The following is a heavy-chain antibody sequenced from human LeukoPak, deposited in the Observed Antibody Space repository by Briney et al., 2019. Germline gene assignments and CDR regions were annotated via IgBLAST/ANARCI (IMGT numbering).Heavy chain of an antibody. J-gene: IGHJ4*02. Sequence: GGSLRLSCAASGFTFSDYYMSWIRQAPGKGLEWVSYISSSGSTIYYADSVKGRFTISRDKAKNSLYLQMNSLRAEDTAVYCCCLRRGLLRYFDWLEYWGQGTLVTVSS. CDR3: CLRRGLLRYFDWLEY. CDR1: GFTFSDYY. CDR2: ISSSGSTI. D-gene: IGHD3-9*01. V-gene: IGHV3-11*04.